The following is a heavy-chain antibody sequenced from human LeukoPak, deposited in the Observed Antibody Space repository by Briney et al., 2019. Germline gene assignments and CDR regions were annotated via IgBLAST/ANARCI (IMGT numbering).Heavy chain of an antibody. V-gene: IGHV4-39*01. J-gene: IGHJ4*02. CDR1: GGSISSTSHF. CDR2: IFYSGST. D-gene: IGHD3-3*01. Sequence: SETLSLTRTVSGGSISSTSHFWGWIRQPPGKGLEWFGSIFYSGSTYYNPSLKSRVTMSVDTSKNQFSLKLSSVTAADTAVYYCARGGGDFWSGYYFDYWGQGTLVTVSS. CDR3: ARGGGDFWSGYYFDY.